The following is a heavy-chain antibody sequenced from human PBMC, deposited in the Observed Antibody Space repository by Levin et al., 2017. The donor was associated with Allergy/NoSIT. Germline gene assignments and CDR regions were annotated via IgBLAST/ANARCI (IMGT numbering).Heavy chain of an antibody. Sequence: LSLTCAASGFTFSNSGVSWVRQAPGKGLEWVSAISASAGSTYYADSVKGRFTISRDNSKNTLYLQMNSLRAEDTAVYYCAKDLRDRSGWSYYFDYWGQGTLVTVSS. CDR3: AKDLRDRSGWSYYFDY. CDR1: GFTFSNSG. J-gene: IGHJ4*02. V-gene: IGHV3-23*01. CDR2: ISASAGST. D-gene: IGHD6-19*01.